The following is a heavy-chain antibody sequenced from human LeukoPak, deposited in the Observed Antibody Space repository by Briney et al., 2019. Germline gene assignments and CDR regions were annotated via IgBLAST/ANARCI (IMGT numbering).Heavy chain of an antibody. Sequence: PGGSLRLSCAASGFTFDDYAMHWVRQAPGKGLEWVSGISWNSGSIGYADSVKGRFTISRDNAKNSLYLQMNSLRAEDTALYYCAKDYTNYDILTGYPGFDCWGQGTLVTVSS. V-gene: IGHV3-9*01. J-gene: IGHJ4*02. CDR3: AKDYTNYDILTGYPGFDC. CDR1: GFTFDDYA. CDR2: ISWNSGSI. D-gene: IGHD3-9*01.